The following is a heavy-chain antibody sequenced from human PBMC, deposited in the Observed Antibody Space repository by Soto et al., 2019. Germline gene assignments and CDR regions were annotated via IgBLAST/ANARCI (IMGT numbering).Heavy chain of an antibody. CDR1: GFTFSSYA. J-gene: IGHJ6*02. CDR2: ISGSGGST. CDR3: AKYGRWMGHFYYYGMDV. D-gene: IGHD5-12*01. Sequence: EVQLLESGGGLVQPGGSLRLSCAASGFTFSSYAMSWVRQAPGKGLEWVSAISGSGGSTYYADSVKGRFTISRDNSKNTLYVQMNSLSAEDTAVYYCAKYGRWMGHFYYYGMDVLGQGSTVTVSS. V-gene: IGHV3-23*01.